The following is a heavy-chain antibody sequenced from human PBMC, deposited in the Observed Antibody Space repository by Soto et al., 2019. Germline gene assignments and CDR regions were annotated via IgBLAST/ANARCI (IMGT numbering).Heavy chain of an antibody. CDR3: AQCLLGVNYYYGMDV. Sequence: VQLVQSGAEVKKPGSSVKVSCKASGGTFSSYAINWVRQAPGQGHEWMGGIIPIFATADYAQKFQGRVTITADESTSTAYMELSRLRSEDTAVYYCAQCLLGVNYYYGMDVWGQGTTVTVSS. CDR2: IIPIFATA. J-gene: IGHJ6*02. CDR1: GGTFSSYA. D-gene: IGHD3-16*01. V-gene: IGHV1-69*12.